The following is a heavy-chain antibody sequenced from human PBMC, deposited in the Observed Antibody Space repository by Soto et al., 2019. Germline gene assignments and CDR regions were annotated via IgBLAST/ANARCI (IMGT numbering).Heavy chain of an antibody. CDR2: ISTYNGDT. J-gene: IGHJ6*02. V-gene: IGHV1-18*01. CDR3: AREGVAPYYCYGMDV. Sequence: QVQLVQSGAEVKKPGASVKVSCKASGYTFTRSGSSWVRQAPGQGHEWMGWISTYNGDTNYAQTFQGRVTMTTDTSTSTVHMEVRSLRSDDTAVYYCAREGVAPYYCYGMDVWGQGTPVTVSS. CDR1: GYTFTRSG. D-gene: IGHD5-12*01.